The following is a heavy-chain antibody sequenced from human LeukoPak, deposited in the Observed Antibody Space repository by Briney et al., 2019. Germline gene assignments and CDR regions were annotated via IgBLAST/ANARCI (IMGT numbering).Heavy chain of an antibody. Sequence: GASVKVSCKASGGTFSSYAISWVRQAPGQGLEWMGWISANRGNTNYAQKFQGRVTMTTDTSTSTAYMELRSLRSDDTAVYYCARDLFSGQLSGYWGQGTLVTVSS. CDR2: ISANRGNT. V-gene: IGHV1-18*01. J-gene: IGHJ4*02. CDR3: ARDLFSGQLSGY. D-gene: IGHD6-19*01. CDR1: GGTFSSYA.